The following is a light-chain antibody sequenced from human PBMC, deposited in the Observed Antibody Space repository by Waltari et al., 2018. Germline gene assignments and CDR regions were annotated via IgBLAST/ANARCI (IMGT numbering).Light chain of an antibody. J-gene: IGLJ1*01. CDR1: SSDVGGYTY. V-gene: IGLV2-14*01. CDR3: GSHTTGSTYV. Sequence: QSALTQPASVSGSPGQSITISCTGTSSDVGGYTYVSWYQQHPGKAPKVMIYDVSKRPSGVSNRFSGSKSGNTASLTISGLQAEDEADYYCGSHTTGSTYVFGTGTKVTVL. CDR2: DVS.